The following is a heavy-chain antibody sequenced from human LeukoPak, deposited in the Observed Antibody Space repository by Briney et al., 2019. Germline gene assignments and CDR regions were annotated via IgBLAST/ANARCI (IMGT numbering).Heavy chain of an antibody. CDR3: ARGRAPLRYFDWLW. CDR2: ISSSGSTI. J-gene: IGHJ4*02. Sequence: PGGSLRLSCAASGFTFSSYEMNWVRQAPGKGLEWVSYISSSGSTIYYADSVKGRFTISRDNAKNSLYLQMNSLRAEDTAVYYWARGRAPLRYFDWLWWGQGTLVTVSS. D-gene: IGHD3-9*01. CDR1: GFTFSSYE. V-gene: IGHV3-48*03.